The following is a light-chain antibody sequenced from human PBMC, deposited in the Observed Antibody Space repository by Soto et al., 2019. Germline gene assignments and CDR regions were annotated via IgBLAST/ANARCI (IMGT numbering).Light chain of an antibody. CDR2: GAS. CDR1: QSVSNNY. CDR3: QQYGSSLWT. Sequence: EIVLTQSPGTLSLSPGERATLSCRASQSVSNNYLAWYQQKPGQAPRLLIYGASSRATGIPDRFSGSGSGTDFTLTISRLEPEDFAVYYCQQYGSSLWTVGQGTKVDIK. V-gene: IGKV3-20*01. J-gene: IGKJ1*01.